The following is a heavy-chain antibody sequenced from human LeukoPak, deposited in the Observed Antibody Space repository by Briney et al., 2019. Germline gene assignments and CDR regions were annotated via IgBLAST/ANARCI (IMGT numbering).Heavy chain of an antibody. V-gene: IGHV4-59*01. CDR1: GGSISSYY. CDR2: IYYSGST. CDR3: AGGDWALDY. D-gene: IGHD2-21*02. Sequence: SENLSLTCTVSGGSISSYYWSWIRQPPGKGLEWIGYIYYSGSTNYNPSLKSRVTISVDTSKNQFSLKLSSVTAADTAVYYCAGGDWALDYWGQGTLVTVSS. J-gene: IGHJ4*02.